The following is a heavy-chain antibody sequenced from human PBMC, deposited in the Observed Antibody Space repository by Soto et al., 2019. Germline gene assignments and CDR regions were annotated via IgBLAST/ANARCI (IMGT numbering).Heavy chain of an antibody. D-gene: IGHD2-15*01. CDR3: ARDQIEGHCSGGRCYYCCYGMDV. Sequence: QAQLVQSGAEVKKPGASVKVSCKASGYTFTSYYMHWVRQAPGQGLEWMGIINPSGGSTSYAQKFQGRVTVTRDTSTSTGYMELRSLRSEVTAVYYCARDQIEGHCSGGRCYYCCYGMDVWGPGTTVTVSS. J-gene: IGHJ6*02. V-gene: IGHV1-46*01. CDR1: GYTFTSYY. CDR2: INPSGGST.